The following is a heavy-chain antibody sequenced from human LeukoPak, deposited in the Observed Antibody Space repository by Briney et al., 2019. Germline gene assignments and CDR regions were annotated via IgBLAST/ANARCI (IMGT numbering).Heavy chain of an antibody. CDR2: ISYDGSNK. Sequence: GGSLRLSCAASGFTFSSYGMHWVRQAPGKGLEWVAVISYDGSNKYYADSVKGRFTISRDNSKNTLYLQMNSLRAEDTAVYYCAKDGAAMAPFDYWGQGTLVTVSS. V-gene: IGHV3-30*18. J-gene: IGHJ4*02. D-gene: IGHD5-18*01. CDR3: AKDGAAMAPFDY. CDR1: GFTFSSYG.